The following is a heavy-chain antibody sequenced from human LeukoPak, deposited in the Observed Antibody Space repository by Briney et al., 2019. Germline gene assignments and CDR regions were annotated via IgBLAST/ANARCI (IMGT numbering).Heavy chain of an antibody. CDR3: ARESIVLVPPAQGPSDFYYYVMDV. CDR2: INKDGREK. D-gene: IGHD2-2*01. Sequence: GGSLRLSCAASGVTFNISWMSWGREAPGEGVEWGADINKDGREKYYVDSVKGGFTISRENAKNSLYLQMNSLRAEHTAVYYCARESIVLVPPAQGPSDFYYYVMDVSRQGTTVTVS. CDR1: GVTFNISW. V-gene: IGHV3-7*01. J-gene: IGHJ6*02.